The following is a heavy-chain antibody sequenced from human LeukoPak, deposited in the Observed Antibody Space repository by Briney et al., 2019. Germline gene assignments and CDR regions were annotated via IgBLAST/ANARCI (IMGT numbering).Heavy chain of an antibody. D-gene: IGHD6-6*01. CDR3: ARDLEYSSSPGFDF. V-gene: IGHV1-2*02. CDR1: GYTFTGYY. Sequence: GASVKVSCKASGYTFTGYYMHWVRQAPGQGLEWMGWINPNSGGTNHAQKFQGRVTMTRDTSISTAYMELSRLRSDDTAVYYCARDLEYSSSPGFDFWGQGTLVTVSS. CDR2: INPNSGGT. J-gene: IGHJ4*02.